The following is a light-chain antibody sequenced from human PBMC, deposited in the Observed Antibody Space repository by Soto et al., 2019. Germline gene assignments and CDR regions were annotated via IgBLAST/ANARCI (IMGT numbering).Light chain of an antibody. Sequence: QLVLTQPASVSGSPGQSITISCTGTSSDVGGYNYVSWYQQHPGKAPKLMIYDVSNRPSGVSNRFSGSKSGNTASLTISGLQAEDEADYYCSSYTSSSTLDYVVFDGGTKLTVL. CDR1: SSDVGGYNY. CDR2: DVS. V-gene: IGLV2-14*01. CDR3: SSYTSSSTLDYVV. J-gene: IGLJ2*01.